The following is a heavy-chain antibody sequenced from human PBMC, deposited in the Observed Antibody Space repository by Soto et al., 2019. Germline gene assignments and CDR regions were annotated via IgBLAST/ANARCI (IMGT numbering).Heavy chain of an antibody. D-gene: IGHD5-18*01. V-gene: IGHV1-69*02. Sequence: QVQLVQSGAEVRKPGSSVKVSCEASGGTFSTYTFNWVRQAPGQGLEWMGRIIPILGITNYAQKFQGRVTLTADTYTSTAYMDLSSLISEDTADYYCATTDVDTARFMVILDYWGQGTLVTVSS. CDR3: ATTDVDTARFMVILDY. CDR2: IIPILGIT. J-gene: IGHJ4*02. CDR1: GGTFSTYT.